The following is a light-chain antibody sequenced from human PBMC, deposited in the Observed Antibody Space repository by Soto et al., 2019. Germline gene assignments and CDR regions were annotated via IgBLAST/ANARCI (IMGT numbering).Light chain of an antibody. CDR1: SSDVGGYNY. V-gene: IGLV2-14*01. J-gene: IGLJ1*01. Sequence: ALAQPASVSGSPGQSITISCTGTSSDVGGYNYVSWYQHHPGKAPKLMVYEVSNRPSGVSNRFSGSKSGNTASLTISGLQAEDEADYYCSSYTTTGTLVFGTGTKVTVL. CDR3: SSYTTTGTLV. CDR2: EVS.